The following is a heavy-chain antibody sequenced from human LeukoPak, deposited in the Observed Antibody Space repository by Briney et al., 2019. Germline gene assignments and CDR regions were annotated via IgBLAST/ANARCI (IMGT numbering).Heavy chain of an antibody. J-gene: IGHJ4*02. CDR3: AREPRPRPQLGYCSSTSCSRPYYFDY. D-gene: IGHD2-2*01. CDR1: GGSFSGYC. V-gene: IGHV4-34*01. Sequence: SETLSLTCAVYGGSFSGYCWSWIRQPPGKGLEWIGEINHSGSTNYNPSLKSRVTISVDTSKNQFSLKLSSVTAADTAVYYCAREPRPRPQLGYCSSTSCSRPYYFDYWGQGTLVTVSS. CDR2: INHSGST.